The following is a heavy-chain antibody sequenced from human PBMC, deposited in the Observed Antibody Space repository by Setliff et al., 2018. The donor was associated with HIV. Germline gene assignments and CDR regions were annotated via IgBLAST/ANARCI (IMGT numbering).Heavy chain of an antibody. CDR1: GYTFTSYA. CDR2: IHAGNGYT. CDR3: ARIWWIPPLYYFDY. Sequence: ASVKVSCKASGYTFTSYAMHWVRQAPGQRLEWMGWIHAGNGYTKYSQKFQGRVTFTRDTSASAAYMDLSSLRSEDTAVYYCARIWWIPPLYYFDYWGQGTLVTVSS. V-gene: IGHV1-3*01. J-gene: IGHJ4*02. D-gene: IGHD2-15*01.